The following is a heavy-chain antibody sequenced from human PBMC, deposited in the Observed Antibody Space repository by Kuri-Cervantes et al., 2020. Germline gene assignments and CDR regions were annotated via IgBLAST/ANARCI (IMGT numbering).Heavy chain of an antibody. CDR2: IYHSGST. CDR1: GGSISSSNW. D-gene: IGHD6-19*01. CDR3: ARGFSSGRGAFDY. Sequence: SETLSLTCAVSGGSISSSNWWSWVRQPPGKGLEWIGEIYHSGSTNYNPSLKSRVTISVDKSKNQFSLKLSSVTAADTAVYYCARGFSSGRGAFDYWGQGTLVTVSS. J-gene: IGHJ4*02. V-gene: IGHV4-4*02.